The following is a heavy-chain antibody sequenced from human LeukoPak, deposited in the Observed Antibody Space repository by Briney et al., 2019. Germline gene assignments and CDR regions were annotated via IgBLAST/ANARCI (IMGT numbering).Heavy chain of an antibody. Sequence: KPSETLSLTCAVDGGSFSGYYWSWIRQPPGKGLEWIGEINHSGSTNYNPSLKSRVTISVDTSKNQFSLKLSSVTAADTAVYYCARGEQLVAVFDYWGQGTLVTVSS. V-gene: IGHV4-34*01. J-gene: IGHJ4*02. CDR3: ARGEQLVAVFDY. CDR2: INHSGST. D-gene: IGHD6-6*01. CDR1: GGSFSGYY.